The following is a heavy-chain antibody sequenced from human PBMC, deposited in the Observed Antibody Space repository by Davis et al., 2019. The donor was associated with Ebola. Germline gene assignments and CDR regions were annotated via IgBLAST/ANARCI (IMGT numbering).Heavy chain of an antibody. CDR2: IYYSGST. J-gene: IGHJ6*02. V-gene: IGHV4-59*01. CDR3: ARHSGSYYYYYYYGMDV. CDR1: GGSISSYY. Sequence: MPSETLSLTCTVSGGSISSYYWSWIWQPPGKGLEWIGYIYYSGSTNYNPSLKSRVTISVDTSKNQFSLKLSSVTAADTAVYYCARHSGSYYYYYYYGMDVWGQGTTVTVSS. D-gene: IGHD1-26*01.